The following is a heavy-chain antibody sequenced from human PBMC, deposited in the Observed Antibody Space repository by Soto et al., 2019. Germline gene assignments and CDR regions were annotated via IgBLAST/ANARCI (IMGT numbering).Heavy chain of an antibody. CDR2: ISYDGSNT. CDR1: GFSFSNYG. D-gene: IGHD2-15*01. Sequence: QVQLVESGGGVVQPGRSLRLSCAASGFSFSNYGMHWVRQAPGKGLEWVAVISYDGSNTTFADSLKGRFIISRDNSKNTLFLQINGLRVEDTAVYYCAKVSGCVGGSCYPASMGVWGEGTTVTVSS. CDR3: AKVSGCVGGSCYPASMGV. V-gene: IGHV3-30*18. J-gene: IGHJ6*04.